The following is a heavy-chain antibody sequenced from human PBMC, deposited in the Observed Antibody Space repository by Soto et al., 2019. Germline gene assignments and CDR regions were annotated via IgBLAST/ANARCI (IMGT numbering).Heavy chain of an antibody. J-gene: IGHJ6*02. CDR3: AKGGSDVLRFLEWLPTYYYYAMDV. Sequence: GGSLRLSCAASGFTFSSYGMHWVRQAPGKGLEWVAVISYDGSNKYYADSVKGRFTISRDNSKNTLYLQMNSLRAEDTAVYYCAKGGSDVLRFLEWLPTYYYYAMDVWGQGTTVTVSS. D-gene: IGHD3-3*01. CDR1: GFTFSSYG. V-gene: IGHV3-30*18. CDR2: ISYDGSNK.